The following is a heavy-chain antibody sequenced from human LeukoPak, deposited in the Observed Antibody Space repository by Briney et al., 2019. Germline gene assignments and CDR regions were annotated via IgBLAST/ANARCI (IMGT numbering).Heavy chain of an antibody. V-gene: IGHV1-69*04. J-gene: IGHJ4*02. CDR3: ARAGGGNYYGSGSYQFDY. Sequence: SVKVSCKASGGTFSSYAISWVRQAPGQGLEWMGRIIPILGIANYAQKFQGRVTITADKSTSTAYMELSSLRSEDTAVYYCARAGGGNYYGSGSYQFDYWGQGTLVIVSS. D-gene: IGHD3-10*01. CDR2: IIPILGIA. CDR1: GGTFSSYA.